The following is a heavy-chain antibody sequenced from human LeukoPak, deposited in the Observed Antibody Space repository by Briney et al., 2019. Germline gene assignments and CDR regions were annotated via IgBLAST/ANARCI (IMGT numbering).Heavy chain of an antibody. CDR2: ISYDDGSNR. Sequence: GGSLRLSCAASGFSFRTYAMHWVRQAPGKGPEWVAIISYDDGSNRYYADSVQGRFAISRDNSKNTLYLQMNSLRTEDTAVYYCARDRCSKTSCHGRWAAWHFDLWGRGSLVTVSS. D-gene: IGHD2-2*01. CDR1: GFSFRTYA. V-gene: IGHV3-30*09. CDR3: ARDRCSKTSCHGRWAAWHFDL. J-gene: IGHJ2*01.